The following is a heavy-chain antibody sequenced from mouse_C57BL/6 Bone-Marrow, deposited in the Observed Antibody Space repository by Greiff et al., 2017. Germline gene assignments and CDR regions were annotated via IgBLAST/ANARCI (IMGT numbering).Heavy chain of an antibody. CDR1: GFSLSTSGMG. Sequence: LKESGPGILQSSQTLSLTCSFSGFSLSTSGMGVSWIRQPSGKGLEWMGHIYWDGDKRYNPSLKSRPTISKDTSRNQVFLKITSVDTADTATYYCARRTGTGYAMDYWGQGTSVTVSS. CDR3: ARRTGTGYAMDY. J-gene: IGHJ4*01. CDR2: IYWDGDK. D-gene: IGHD4-1*01. V-gene: IGHV8-12*01.